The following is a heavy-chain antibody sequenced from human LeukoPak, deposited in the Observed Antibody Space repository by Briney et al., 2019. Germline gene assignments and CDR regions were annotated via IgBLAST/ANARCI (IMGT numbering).Heavy chain of an antibody. J-gene: IGHJ4*02. CDR3: ARDKYQLPYEIDY. Sequence: ASVKVSCKASGYTFTSNYIYWVRQAPGQGLEWMGWINTNTGNPTYAQGFTGRLVFSLDTSVSTAYLQISSLRAEDTALYYCARDKYQLPYEIDYWGQGTLVTVSS. CDR1: GYTFTSNY. CDR2: INTNTGNP. V-gene: IGHV7-4-1*02. D-gene: IGHD2-2*01.